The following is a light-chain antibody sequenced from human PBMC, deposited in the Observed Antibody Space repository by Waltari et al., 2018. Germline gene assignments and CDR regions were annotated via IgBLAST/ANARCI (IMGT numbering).Light chain of an antibody. Sequence: QSVLTQPPSASGTPGQRVTIFCAGSSSNIGSTGVNWYQQFPGTAPKLLRYTNNPRPSGVPDRFSGSKSGTSASLAITGLQSEDEADYYCAAWDDSLNGPVFGGGTKLTVL. CDR1: SSNIGSTG. V-gene: IGLV1-44*01. J-gene: IGLJ2*01. CDR3: AAWDDSLNGPV. CDR2: TNN.